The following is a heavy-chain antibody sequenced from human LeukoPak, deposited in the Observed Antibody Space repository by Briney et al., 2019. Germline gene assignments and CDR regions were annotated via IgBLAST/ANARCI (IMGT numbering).Heavy chain of an antibody. CDR1: GLNFDDSA. Sequence: GGSLRLSCVASGLNFDDSAMHWVRQAPGKGLEWVSLISAGGGSTFSADSVKGRFSISRDNSKNSLYLQMNSLRSEDTAMYYCAKESGKFDYWGQGTLVAVSS. CDR3: AKESGKFDY. V-gene: IGHV3-43*02. CDR2: ISAGGGST. J-gene: IGHJ4*02.